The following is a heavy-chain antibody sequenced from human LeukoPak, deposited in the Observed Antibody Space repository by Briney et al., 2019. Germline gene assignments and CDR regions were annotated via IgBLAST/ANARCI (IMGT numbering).Heavy chain of an antibody. CDR3: ARGAYGSGSYYPFDY. Sequence: WGSLRLSCAASGFTFSSYSMNWVRQAPGKGLEWVSSISSSSSYIYYADSVKGRFTISRDNAKNSLYLQMNSLRAEDTAVYYCARGAYGSGSYYPFDYWGQGTLVTVSS. V-gene: IGHV3-21*01. CDR1: GFTFSSYS. D-gene: IGHD3-10*01. CDR2: ISSSSSYI. J-gene: IGHJ4*02.